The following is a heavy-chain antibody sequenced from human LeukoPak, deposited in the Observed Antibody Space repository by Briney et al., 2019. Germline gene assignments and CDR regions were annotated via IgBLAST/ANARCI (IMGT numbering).Heavy chain of an antibody. J-gene: IGHJ4*02. CDR3: ARDRKQWLAVFDY. Sequence: GGSLRLSCAASGFTFRSYAMSWVRQAPGKGLEWVSSISSSSSYIYYADSVKGRFTISRDNAKNSLYLQMNSLRAEDTAVYYCARDRKQWLAVFDYWGQGTLVTVSS. CDR1: GFTFRSYA. V-gene: IGHV3-21*01. CDR2: ISSSSSYI. D-gene: IGHD6-19*01.